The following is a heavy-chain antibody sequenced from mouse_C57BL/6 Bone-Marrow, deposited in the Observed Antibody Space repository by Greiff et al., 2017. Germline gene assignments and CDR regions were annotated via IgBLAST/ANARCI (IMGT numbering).Heavy chain of an antibody. CDR2: INPSNGGT. CDR3: ARNYGSSFYYAMDY. D-gene: IGHD1-1*01. J-gene: IGHJ4*01. Sequence: QVQLQQPGTELVKPGASVKLSCKASGYTFTSYWMHWVKQRPGQGLEWIGNINPSNGGTNYNEKFKSKATLTLDESSSTAYMQISSLTSEDSAVYYGARNYGSSFYYAMDYWGQGTSVTVSS. CDR1: GYTFTSYW. V-gene: IGHV1-53*01.